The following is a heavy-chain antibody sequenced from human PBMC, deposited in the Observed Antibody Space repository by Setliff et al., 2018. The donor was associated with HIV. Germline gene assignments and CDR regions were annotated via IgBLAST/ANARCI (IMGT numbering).Heavy chain of an antibody. CDR2: ISAYNGNT. J-gene: IGHJ4*02. D-gene: IGHD3-22*01. V-gene: IGHV1-18*01. CDR3: AKAYGTVVEALGY. CDR1: GYTFSSFG. Sequence: GASVKVSCKASGYTFSSFGISWVRQAPGQGLEWMGWISAYNGNTKSAQNLQGRVTMTTDTSTSTAHMELRSLRSDDTAVYYCAKAYGTVVEALGYWGQGTLVTVSS.